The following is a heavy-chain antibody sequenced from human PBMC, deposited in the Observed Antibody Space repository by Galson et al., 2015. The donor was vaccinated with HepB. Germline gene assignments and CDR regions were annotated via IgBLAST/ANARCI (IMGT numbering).Heavy chain of an antibody. CDR3: AKATLITIFGAPMGVDY. Sequence: SLRLSCAASGFTFSSYGMHWVRQAPGKGLEWVAVISYDGSNKYYADSVKGRFTISRDNSKNTLYLQMNSLRAEDTAVYYCAKATLITIFGAPMGVDYWGQGTLVTVSS. D-gene: IGHD3-3*01. V-gene: IGHV3-30*18. J-gene: IGHJ4*02. CDR1: GFTFSSYG. CDR2: ISYDGSNK.